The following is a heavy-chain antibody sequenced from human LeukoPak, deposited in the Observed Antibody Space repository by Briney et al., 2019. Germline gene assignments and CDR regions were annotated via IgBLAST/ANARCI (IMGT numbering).Heavy chain of an antibody. CDR1: GFTFSSCA. J-gene: IGHJ4*02. Sequence: GGSLRLSCAASGFTFSSCAMHWVRQAPGTGLEWVAFISYDGSSKYYADSVKGRFTISRDTSKNTLYLQMNSLRAEDTAVYYCARDDDFRSGYSFDYWGQGTLVTVSS. V-gene: IGHV3-30*04. CDR3: ARDDDFRSGYSFDY. CDR2: ISYDGSSK. D-gene: IGHD3-3*01.